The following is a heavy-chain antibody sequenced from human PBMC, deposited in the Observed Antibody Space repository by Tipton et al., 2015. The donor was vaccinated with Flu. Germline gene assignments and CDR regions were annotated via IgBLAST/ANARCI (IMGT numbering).Heavy chain of an antibody. D-gene: IGHD6-19*01. J-gene: IGHJ3*02. CDR1: GFIFSTYG. CDR3: AKDRIAVAGRNDAFDI. V-gene: IGHV3-33*06. CDR2: IWYDGSNK. Sequence: QLVQSGGGVVQPGRSLRLSCAASGFIFSTYGMHWVRQAPGKGLEWVAVIWYDGSNKYYADSVKGRFTISRDNSKNTLYLQMNSLRAEDTAVYYCAKDRIAVAGRNDAFDIWGQGTMVTVSS.